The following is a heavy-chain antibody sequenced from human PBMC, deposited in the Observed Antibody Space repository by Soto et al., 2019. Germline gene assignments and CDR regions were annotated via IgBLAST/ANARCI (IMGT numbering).Heavy chain of an antibody. CDR1: GFTFSGSA. J-gene: IGHJ6*02. V-gene: IGHV3-73*01. D-gene: IGHD6-19*01. CDR3: TRREAVAGSDYFGMDV. Sequence: GGSLRLSCAASGFTFSGSAMHWVRQASGKGLEWVGRIRSKANNYATTYAASVKGRFTISRDDSKNTAYLQMNSLKTEDTAVYYCTRREAVAGSDYFGMDVWGQGTTVTISS. CDR2: IRSKANNYAT.